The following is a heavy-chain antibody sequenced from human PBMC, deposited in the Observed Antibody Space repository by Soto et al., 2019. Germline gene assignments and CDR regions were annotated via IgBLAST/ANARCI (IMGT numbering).Heavy chain of an antibody. CDR2: INHSGST. CDR1: VGSFSVYY. CDR3: ARGRSRFRFGEFTHWFDP. V-gene: IGHV4-34*01. J-gene: IGHJ5*02. Sequence: KPSETLSVTCAVYVGSFSVYYWSWIRQPPGKGLEWIGEINHSGSTNYNPSLKSRVTISVDTSKNQFSLKLSSVTAADTAVYYCARGRSRFRFGEFTHWFDPWGQGTMVTVSS. D-gene: IGHD3-10*01.